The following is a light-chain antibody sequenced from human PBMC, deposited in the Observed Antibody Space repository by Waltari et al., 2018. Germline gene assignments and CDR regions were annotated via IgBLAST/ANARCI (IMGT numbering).Light chain of an antibody. J-gene: IGLJ3*02. CDR2: YDS. CDR1: NIGSKN. Sequence: SYVLTQPPSVSVAPGKTARITCGGSNIGSKNVNWYQQKPGQAPVLVIYYDSDRPSGIPERFSGSNSGNTATLTISRVEAGDEADYYCQVWESYGDHLLVFGGGTNLTVV. CDR3: QVWESYGDHLLV. V-gene: IGLV3-21*01.